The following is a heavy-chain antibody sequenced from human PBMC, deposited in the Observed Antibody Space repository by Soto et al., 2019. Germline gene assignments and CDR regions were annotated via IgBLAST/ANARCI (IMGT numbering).Heavy chain of an antibody. V-gene: IGHV1-69*06. J-gene: IGHJ5*02. Sequence: QVQLEQSGAEVKKPGSSVKVSCKASEGTFSTHAISWVRQAPEEGLEWIGGIIPLFGTTNYAQKFQGRVTIIADKSTSTVSMELISLRSEDTAIYYCAGGFMVRGGDAWFDTWGQGTLVTVSS. CDR1: EGTFSTHA. D-gene: IGHD3-10*01. CDR3: AGGFMVRGGDAWFDT. CDR2: IIPLFGTT.